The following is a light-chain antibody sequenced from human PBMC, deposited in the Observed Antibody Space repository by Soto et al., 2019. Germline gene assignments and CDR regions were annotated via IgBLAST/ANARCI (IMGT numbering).Light chain of an antibody. CDR3: XXXNSYLYT. J-gene: IGKJ2*01. CDR2: KAS. V-gene: IGKV1-5*03. Sequence: DIQMTQSPSTLSASVGDRVTITCRASQSISSWLAWYQQKPGKAPKLLIYKASSLESGVPSRFSGSGSGTEFTLTISSLQPXXXATXXXXXXNSYLYTFGQGTKLEIK. CDR1: QSISSW.